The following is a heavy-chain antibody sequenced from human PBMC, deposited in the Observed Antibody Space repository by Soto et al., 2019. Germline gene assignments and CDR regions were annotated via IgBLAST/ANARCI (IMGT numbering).Heavy chain of an antibody. D-gene: IGHD5-18*01. V-gene: IGHV3-48*01. CDR2: ISSSSSTI. Sequence: PVRPLRLSCAAAGFTFRSYGMSWVRQAPGKGLEWVSYISSSSSTIYYADSVKGRFTISRDNAKNSLYLQMNSLRAEDTAVYYCARDHQHTAYWGQGTLVTVSS. CDR3: ARDHQHTAY. CDR1: GFTFRSYG. J-gene: IGHJ4*02.